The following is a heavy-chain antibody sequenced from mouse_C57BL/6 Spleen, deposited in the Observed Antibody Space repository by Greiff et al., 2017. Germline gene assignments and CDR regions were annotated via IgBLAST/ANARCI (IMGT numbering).Heavy chain of an antibody. Sequence: VQLQQSGAELVKPGASVKLSCKASGYTFTSYWMHWVKQRPGQGLEWIGMIHPNSGSTNYNEKFKSKATLTVDKSSSTAYMQLSSLTSEDSAVYYCARITTVVAPLDYWGQGTTLTVSS. J-gene: IGHJ2*01. V-gene: IGHV1-64*01. D-gene: IGHD1-1*01. CDR2: IHPNSGST. CDR3: ARITTVVAPLDY. CDR1: GYTFTSYW.